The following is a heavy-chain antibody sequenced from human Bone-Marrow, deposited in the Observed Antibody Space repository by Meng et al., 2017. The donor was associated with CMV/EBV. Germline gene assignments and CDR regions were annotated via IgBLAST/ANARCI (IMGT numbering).Heavy chain of an antibody. CDR2: ISAYNGNT. Sequence: ASVKVSCKASGYTFTSYDINWVRQATGQGLEWMGWISAYNGNTNYAQKLQGRVTMTTDTSTSTAYMELRSLRSDDTAVYYCARAKWEGATPPTLGYWGQGTLVTVSS. J-gene: IGHJ4*02. CDR3: ARAKWEGATPPTLGY. CDR1: GYTFTSYD. D-gene: IGHD1-26*01. V-gene: IGHV1-18*01.